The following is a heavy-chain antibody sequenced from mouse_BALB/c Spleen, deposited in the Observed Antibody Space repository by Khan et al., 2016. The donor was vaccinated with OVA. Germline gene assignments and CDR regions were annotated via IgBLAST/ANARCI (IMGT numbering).Heavy chain of an antibody. V-gene: IGHV14-3*02. D-gene: IGHD2-1*01. CDR2: IDPPNDDS. CDR3: ATLYCNPFAF. J-gene: IGHJ3*01. Sequence: VQLQQSGAELVKPGASVKLSCSASGFNIKDTYIHWMKQRPEQGLEWIGRIDPPNDDSKYGPKFQAKATLTADTSSNTADLQLSSLTSEDTTVYYCATLYCNPFAFWGQGTLVSVSA. CDR1: GFNIKDTY.